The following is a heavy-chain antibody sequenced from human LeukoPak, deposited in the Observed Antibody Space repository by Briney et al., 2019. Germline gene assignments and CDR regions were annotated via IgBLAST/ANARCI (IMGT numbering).Heavy chain of an antibody. CDR2: IYYPGNT. D-gene: IGHD3-3*01. V-gene: IGHV4-39*07. CDR1: GGSISSSSYS. J-gene: IGHJ5*02. CDR3: ARDFWSGRNWFDP. Sequence: SETLSLTCTVSGGSISSSSYSWDWIRQPPGKGLEWIGSIYYPGNTYYNPSLKSRVTISVDTSKNQFSLKLSSVTAADTAVHYCARDFWSGRNWFDPWGQGTLVTVSS.